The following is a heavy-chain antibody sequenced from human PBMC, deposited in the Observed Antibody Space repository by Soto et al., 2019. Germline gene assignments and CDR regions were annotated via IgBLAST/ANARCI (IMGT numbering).Heavy chain of an antibody. V-gene: IGHV3-66*01. J-gene: IGHJ5*02. CDR2: IYSGGST. CDR3: ARSSCPGVKTVWFDP. D-gene: IGHD2-21*01. Sequence: GGSLRLSCAASGFTVSGSYMGWVRQSPGKGLDYVSVIYSGGSTYYADSVKGRFTISRDNSKNMLYLQMDSLRAEDTAVYYCARSSCPGVKTVWFDPWGQGTLVTVSS. CDR1: GFTVSGSY.